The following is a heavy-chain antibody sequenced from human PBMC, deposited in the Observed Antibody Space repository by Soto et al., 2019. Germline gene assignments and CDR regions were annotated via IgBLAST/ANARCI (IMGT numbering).Heavy chain of an antibody. D-gene: IGHD3-9*01. V-gene: IGHV4-59*08. J-gene: IGHJ4*02. Sequence: SETLSLTCTVSGGSISSYYWSWIRQPPGKGLEWIGYIYYSGITNYNPSLKSRVTISVDTSKNQFSLKLSSVTAADTAVYYCVRFLPPPYSDALTDYTDAFDYWGQGTLVTVSS. CDR3: VRFLPPPYSDALTDYTDAFDY. CDR2: IYYSGIT. CDR1: GGSISSYY.